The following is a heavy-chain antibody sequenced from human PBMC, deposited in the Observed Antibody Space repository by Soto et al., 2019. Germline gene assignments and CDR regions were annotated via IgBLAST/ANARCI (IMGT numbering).Heavy chain of an antibody. Sequence: PGGSLRLSCAASGFTLSDYAMTWVRQAPGKGLEWVSGISSSGGNTYYADSVKGRFTITRDNSKNTLSLQMDSLRAEDTAVYYCAKNGASSKTWYMWYYALDVWGQGTTVTSP. CDR2: ISSSGGNT. CDR3: AKNGASSKTWYMWYYALDV. D-gene: IGHD6-13*01. V-gene: IGHV3-23*01. J-gene: IGHJ6*02. CDR1: GFTLSDYA.